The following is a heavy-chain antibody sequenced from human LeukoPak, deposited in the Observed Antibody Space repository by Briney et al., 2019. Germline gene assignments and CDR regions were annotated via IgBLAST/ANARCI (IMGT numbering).Heavy chain of an antibody. CDR1: GFTFSSYA. D-gene: IGHD5-12*01. Sequence: PGGPLRLSCAASGFTFSSYAMHWVRQAPGKGLEYVSAISSNGGSTYYANSVRGRFTISRDNSKNTLYLQMGSLRDEDMAVYYCARSVSGYRFDYWGQGTLVTVSS. CDR2: ISSNGGST. J-gene: IGHJ4*02. V-gene: IGHV3-64*01. CDR3: ARSVSGYRFDY.